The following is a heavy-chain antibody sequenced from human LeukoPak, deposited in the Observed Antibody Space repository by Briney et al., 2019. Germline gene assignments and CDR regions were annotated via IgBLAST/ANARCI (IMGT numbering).Heavy chain of an antibody. J-gene: IGHJ4*02. D-gene: IGHD3-16*01. V-gene: IGHV4-34*01. CDR2: INHSGST. CDR3: ARDSMITFGRAGFDY. CDR1: GGSFSGYY. Sequence: SETLSLTCAVYGGSFSGYYWSWIRQPPGKGLEWIGEINHSGSTNYNPSLKSRVTISVDTSKNQFSLKLSSVTAADTAVYYCARDSMITFGRAGFDYWGQGTLVTVSS.